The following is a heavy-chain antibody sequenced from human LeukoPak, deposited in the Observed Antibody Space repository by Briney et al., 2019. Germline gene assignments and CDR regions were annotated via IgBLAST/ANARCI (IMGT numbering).Heavy chain of an antibody. CDR1: GGSISSYY. Sequence: PSETLSLTCTVSGGSISSYYWSWIRQPPGKGLEWIGYIYYSGSTNYNPSLKSRVTISVDTSKNQSSLKLSSVTAADKAVYYCARSLLRSSSLFSPFFDYWGQGTLVTVSS. CDR2: IYYSGST. V-gene: IGHV4-59*01. J-gene: IGHJ4*02. D-gene: IGHD6-6*01. CDR3: ARSLLRSSSLFSPFFDY.